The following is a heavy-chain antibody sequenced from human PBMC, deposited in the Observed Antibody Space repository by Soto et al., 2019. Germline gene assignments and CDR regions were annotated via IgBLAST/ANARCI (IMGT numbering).Heavy chain of an antibody. CDR2: IYSGGST. D-gene: IGHD2-2*01. Sequence: EVQLVESGGGLVQPGGSLRLSCAASGFTVSSNYMSWVRQAPGKGLEWVSVIYSGGSTYYADSVKVRFTISRHNSRSTLYLQVNSRRAEDTAVYYWARDRGPIGRCSSTSGGSGRGGGQGTLVTVSS. CDR3: ARDRGPIGRCSSTSGGSGRG. J-gene: IGHJ4*02. CDR1: GFTVSSNY. V-gene: IGHV3-53*04.